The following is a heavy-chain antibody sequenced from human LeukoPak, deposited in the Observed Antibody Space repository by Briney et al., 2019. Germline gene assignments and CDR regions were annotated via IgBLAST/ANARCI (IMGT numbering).Heavy chain of an antibody. CDR1: GYTFTDYF. V-gene: IGHV1-46*01. CDR3: ARPRYTNSQDAFDI. J-gene: IGHJ3*02. D-gene: IGHD3-9*01. CDR2: IDPSSGGS. Sequence: ASVKVSCKASGYTFTDYFMNWVRQAPGQGLEWMGIIDPSSGGSTSAQKFQVRVTMTRDMSTSTVYMELSSLTSEDTAVYYCARPRYTNSQDAFDIWGQGTMVTVSS.